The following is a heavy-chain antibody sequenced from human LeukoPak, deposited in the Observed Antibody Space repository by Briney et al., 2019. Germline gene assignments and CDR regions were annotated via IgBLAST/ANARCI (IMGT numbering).Heavy chain of an antibody. CDR2: ISNDGDT. J-gene: IGHJ4*02. V-gene: IGHV3-53*01. D-gene: IGHD3-22*01. CDR1: GFTVSSNY. Sequence: GGSLRLSCAASGFTVSSNYMSWVRQGPGKGLECVSVISNDGDTYYADSVRGRFTISRDNSKNTLHLQMNSLRAEDTAVYYCAKDPTDFDSSGQTYFDYWGQGTLVTVSS. CDR3: AKDPTDFDSSGQTYFDY.